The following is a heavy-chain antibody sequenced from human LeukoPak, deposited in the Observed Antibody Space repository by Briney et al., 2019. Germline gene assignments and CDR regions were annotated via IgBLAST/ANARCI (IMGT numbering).Heavy chain of an antibody. CDR1: GFTFSDDF. V-gene: IGHV3-21*04. Sequence: GGSLRLSCAASGFTFSDDFMNWVRQVPGKGLQWVSSISSLSNHIYYADSVKGRFTIFRDNAKNSLYLQMNSLEAEDTAVYYCARDDIVGAYDAFDIWGQRTMVTVSS. CDR2: ISSLSNHI. CDR3: ARDDIVGAYDAFDI. D-gene: IGHD1-26*01. J-gene: IGHJ3*02.